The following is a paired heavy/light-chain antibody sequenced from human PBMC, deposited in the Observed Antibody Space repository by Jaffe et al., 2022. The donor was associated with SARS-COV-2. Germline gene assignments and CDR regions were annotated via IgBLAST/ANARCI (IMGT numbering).Light chain of an antibody. CDR2: GNS. V-gene: IGLV1-40*01. J-gene: IGLJ2*01. CDR3: QSYDSSLSVS. CDR1: SSNIGAGYD. Sequence: QSVLTQPPSVSGAPGQRVTISCTGSSSNIGAGYDVHWYQQLPGTAPKLLIYGNSNRPSGVPDRFSGSKSGTSASLAITGLQAEDEADYYCQSYDSSLSVSFGGGTKLTVL.
Heavy chain of an antibody. CDR3: ARGLGDIVLMVYAMAVAFDI. J-gene: IGHJ3*02. CDR1: GGSISSGDYY. Sequence: QVQLQESGPGLVKPSQTLSLTCTVSGGSISSGDYYWSWIRQPPGKGLEWIGYIYYSGSTYYNPSLKSRVTISVDTSKNQFSLKLSSVTAADTAVYYCARGLGDIVLMVYAMAVAFDIWGQGTMVTVSS. CDR2: IYYSGST. D-gene: IGHD2-8*01. V-gene: IGHV4-30-4*01.